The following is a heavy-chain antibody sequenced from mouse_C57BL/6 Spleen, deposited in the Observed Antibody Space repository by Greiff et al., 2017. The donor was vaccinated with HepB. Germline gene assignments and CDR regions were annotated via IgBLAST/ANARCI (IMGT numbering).Heavy chain of an antibody. D-gene: IGHD2-4*01. CDR1: GYTFTSYW. Sequence: QVQLQQSGAELAKPGASVKLSCKASGYTFTSYWMHWVKQRPGQGLEWIGYINPSSGYTKYNQKFKDKATLTADKSSRTAYMQLSSLTYEDSAVYYCAAYYDYDEGYAMDYWGQGTSVTVSS. V-gene: IGHV1-7*01. CDR2: INPSSGYT. J-gene: IGHJ4*01. CDR3: AAYYDYDEGYAMDY.